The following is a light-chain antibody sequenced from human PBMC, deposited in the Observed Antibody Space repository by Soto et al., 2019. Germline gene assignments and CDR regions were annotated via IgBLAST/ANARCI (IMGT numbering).Light chain of an antibody. CDR1: SSNIGTGYE. CDR2: DNY. V-gene: IGLV1-40*01. J-gene: IGLJ2*01. CDR3: QSYDRSLSGIV. Sequence: QSVLTQPPSVSGAPGQRVTISCTGTSSNIGTGYEVHWYQQLPGTAPKLLIYDNYNRPSGVPDRFSGSKSGTSASLAITGLQAEDEADYYCQSYDRSLSGIVFGGGTKLTVL.